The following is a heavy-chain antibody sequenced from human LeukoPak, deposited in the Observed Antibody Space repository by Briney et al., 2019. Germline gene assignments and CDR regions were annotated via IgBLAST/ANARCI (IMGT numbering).Heavy chain of an antibody. CDR1: VVSLADYA. D-gene: IGHD3-22*01. Sequence: VRSLRLSRAPSVVSLADYAMRCVSEGPGGGGGRGSGICWNSGSIGYADSVKGRFTISRDNAKNSLYLQMNSLTAEDTALYYCAEAPYYSPSSSPDYWGQGTLVTVSS. CDR2: ICWNSGSI. J-gene: IGHJ4*02. V-gene: IGHV3-9*01. CDR3: AEAPYYSPSSSPDY.